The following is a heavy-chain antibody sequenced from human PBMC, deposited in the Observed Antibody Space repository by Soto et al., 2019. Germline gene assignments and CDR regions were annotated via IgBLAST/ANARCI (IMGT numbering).Heavy chain of an antibody. D-gene: IGHD1-26*01. CDR2: IYYSGST. V-gene: IGHV4-59*01. Sequence: SETLSLTCTVSGGSISSYYWSWIRQPPGKGLEWIGYIYYSGSTYYNPSLKSRVTISVDTSKNQFSLKLSSVTAADTAVYYCARRWGYYFDYWGQGTLVTVSS. CDR1: GGSISSYY. J-gene: IGHJ4*02. CDR3: ARRWGYYFDY.